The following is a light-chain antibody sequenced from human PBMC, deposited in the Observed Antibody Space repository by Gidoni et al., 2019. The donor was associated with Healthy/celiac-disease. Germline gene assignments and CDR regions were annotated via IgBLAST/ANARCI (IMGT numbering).Light chain of an antibody. V-gene: IGLV3-19*01. J-gene: IGLJ1*01. CDR2: GKN. Sequence: SSELTQDPAVSVALGQTVRITCQGDSLSSYYASWYQQKPGQASVLVIYGKNNRPSGIPDRFSGSSSGNTASLTITGAQAEDEADYYCNSRDSSGNHLRVFGTGTKVTVL. CDR3: NSRDSSGNHLRV. CDR1: SLSSYY.